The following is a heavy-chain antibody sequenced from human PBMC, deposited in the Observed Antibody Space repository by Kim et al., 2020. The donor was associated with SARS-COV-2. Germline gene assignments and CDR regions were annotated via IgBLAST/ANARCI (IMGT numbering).Heavy chain of an antibody. V-gene: IGHV4-38-2*02. D-gene: IGHD4-4*01. CDR3: TRGLQSDYYYFGMDV. CDR2: IYHSGST. Sequence: SETLSLTCTVSAYSISSGYYWGWVRQPPGKGLEWIASIYHSGSTYYNPSLRSRVTISVDTSKNQFSLKVKSVTAADTAMYYCTRGLQSDYYYFGMDVWGQGTTVTASS. CDR1: AYSISSGYY. J-gene: IGHJ6*02.